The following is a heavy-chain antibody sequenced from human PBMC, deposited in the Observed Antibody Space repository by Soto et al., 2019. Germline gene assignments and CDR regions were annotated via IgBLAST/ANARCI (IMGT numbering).Heavy chain of an antibody. CDR2: ISESGST. V-gene: IGHV4-34*01. D-gene: IGHD1-1*01. J-gene: IGHJ4*02. CDR3: ARGSGIVALPGGLEDVNYDF. CDR1: GQSFSGHS. Sequence: SETLSLTCAVYGQSFSGHSWAWIRQPPGKGLEWIGEISESGSTYYNPSLKSRVTISTDTSKNQFSLKLNSVTAADTAAYFCARGSGIVALPGGLEDVNYDFWGQGTLVTVSS.